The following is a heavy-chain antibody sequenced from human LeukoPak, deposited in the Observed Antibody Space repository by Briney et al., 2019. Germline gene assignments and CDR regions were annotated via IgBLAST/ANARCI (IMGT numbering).Heavy chain of an antibody. Sequence: ASVKVSCKVSGYTLTELSMHWVRQAPGKGLEWMGGFDPEDGETIYAQKFQGRVTMTEDTSTDTAYMELSSLRSVDTAVYYCATSHFSMVRGVIIIRPFDYWGQGTLVTVSS. D-gene: IGHD3-10*01. V-gene: IGHV1-24*01. CDR1: GYTLTELS. J-gene: IGHJ4*02. CDR3: ATSHFSMVRGVIIIRPFDY. CDR2: FDPEDGET.